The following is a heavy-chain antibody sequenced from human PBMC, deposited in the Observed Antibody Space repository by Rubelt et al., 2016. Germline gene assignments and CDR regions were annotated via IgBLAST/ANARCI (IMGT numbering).Heavy chain of an antibody. Sequence: QVQLQESGPGLVKPSETLSLTCTVSGGSISSYYWSWIRQHPGKGLEWIGYIYYSGSTYYNPSLKSRVTISVDTSKNQFSLKLSSVTAADTAVYYCARVFSSGSINHAFDIWGQGTMVTVSS. CDR1: GGSISSYY. J-gene: IGHJ3*02. CDR3: ARVFSSGSINHAFDI. CDR2: IYYSGST. D-gene: IGHD3-22*01. V-gene: IGHV4-59*06.